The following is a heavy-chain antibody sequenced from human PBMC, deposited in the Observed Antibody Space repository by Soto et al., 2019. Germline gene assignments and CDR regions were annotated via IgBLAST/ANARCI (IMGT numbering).Heavy chain of an antibody. CDR2: ISGSGGST. D-gene: IGHD3-22*01. V-gene: IGHV3-23*01. J-gene: IGHJ4*02. CDR1: GFTFSSYA. Sequence: EVQLLESGGGLVQPGGSLRLSCAASGFTFSSYAMSWVRQAPGKGLEWVSAISGSGGSTYYADSVKGRFTISRDNSKNTQYLQMNSLRAEDTAVYYCATPVPDYYDRSGYVGGSYWGQGTLVTVSS. CDR3: ATPVPDYYDRSGYVGGSY.